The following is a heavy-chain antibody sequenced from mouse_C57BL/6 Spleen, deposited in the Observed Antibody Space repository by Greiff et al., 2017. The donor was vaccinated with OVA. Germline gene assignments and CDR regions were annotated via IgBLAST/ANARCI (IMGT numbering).Heavy chain of an antibody. CDR1: GFTFSSYG. D-gene: IGHD2-1*01. CDR2: ISSGGSYT. Sequence: EVMLVESGGDLVKPGGSLKLSCAASGFTFSSYGMSWVRQTPDKRLEWVATISSGGSYTYYPDSVKGRFTISRDNAKNTLYLQMSSLKSEDTAMYYCARHQGNYTWYFDVWGTGTTVTVSS. J-gene: IGHJ1*03. V-gene: IGHV5-6*01. CDR3: ARHQGNYTWYFDV.